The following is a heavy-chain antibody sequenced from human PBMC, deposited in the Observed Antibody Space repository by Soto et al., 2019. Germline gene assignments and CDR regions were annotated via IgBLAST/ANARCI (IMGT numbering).Heavy chain of an antibody. CDR3: ARGYFDSGHGYDL. D-gene: IGHD3-10*01. V-gene: IGHV5-51*01. CDR2: IFTRDSET. CDR1: GHLFNNHW. J-gene: IGHJ5*02. Sequence: GESLKISCKGPGHLFNNHWIGWVRQTPGKGLEWMGLIFTRDSETKTSPSFQGHVSLSVDNSINTVYLQWTSLKTTDTGIYFCARGYFDSGHGYDLWGQGTLVTVSS.